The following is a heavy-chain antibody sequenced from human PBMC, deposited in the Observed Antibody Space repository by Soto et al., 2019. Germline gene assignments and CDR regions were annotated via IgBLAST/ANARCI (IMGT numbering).Heavy chain of an antibody. D-gene: IGHD2-8*01. CDR3: ARGDSTDCSNGVCSFFYNHDMDV. J-gene: IGHJ6*02. CDR1: LYSIPDYH. CDR2: INPKSGGT. V-gene: IGHV1-2*04. Sequence: GAAVEVSCQASLYSIPDYHIHWVRQAPGQGLEWLGRINPKSGGTSTAQKFQGWVTMTTDTSISTASMELTRLTSDDTAIYYCARGDSTDCSNGVCSFFYNHDMDVWGQGTTVTVSS.